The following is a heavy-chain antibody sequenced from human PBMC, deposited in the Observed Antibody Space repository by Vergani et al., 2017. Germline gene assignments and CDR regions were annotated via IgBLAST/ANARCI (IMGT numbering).Heavy chain of an antibody. D-gene: IGHD3-22*01. CDR1: GGSFSNYF. CDR2: VNQRGTA. Sequence: QVQLQQWGAGLLKPSETLSLTCAVYGGSFSNYFWSWVRQPPGQGLEWIGEVNQRGTANYNPSLKSRVTISTDASKNHFSLKLSSVTAADTAVYYCARGFRGLTGYYFRYFDHWGQGALVAVSS. J-gene: IGHJ4*02. V-gene: IGHV4-34*01. CDR3: ARGFRGLTGYYFRYFDH.